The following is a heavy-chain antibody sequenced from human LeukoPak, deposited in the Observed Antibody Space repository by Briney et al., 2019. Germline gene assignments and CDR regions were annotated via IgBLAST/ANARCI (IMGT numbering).Heavy chain of an antibody. V-gene: IGHV4-39*07. CDR1: GGSISSSSYY. Sequence: SETLSLTWTVSGGSISSSSYYWGWIRQPPGKGLEWIGSIYYSGSTYYNPSLKSRVTISVDTSKNQFSLKLSSVTAADTAVYYCARGWELDFDYWGQGTLVTVSS. CDR2: IYYSGST. D-gene: IGHD1-26*01. CDR3: ARGWELDFDY. J-gene: IGHJ4*02.